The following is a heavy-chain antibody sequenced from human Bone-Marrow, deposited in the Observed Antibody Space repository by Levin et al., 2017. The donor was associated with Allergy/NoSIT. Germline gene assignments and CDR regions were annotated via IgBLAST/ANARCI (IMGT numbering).Heavy chain of an antibody. V-gene: IGHV3-48*03. CDR2: ISSSGSTI. J-gene: IGHJ6*02. Sequence: GGSLRLSCAASGFTFSSYEMNWVRQAPGKGLEWVSYISSSGSTIYYADSVKGRFTISRDNAKNSLYLQMNSLRAEDTAVYYCAREPPYSSSWYYYYYGMDVWGQGTTVTVSS. D-gene: IGHD6-13*01. CDR3: AREPPYSSSWYYYYYGMDV. CDR1: GFTFSSYE.